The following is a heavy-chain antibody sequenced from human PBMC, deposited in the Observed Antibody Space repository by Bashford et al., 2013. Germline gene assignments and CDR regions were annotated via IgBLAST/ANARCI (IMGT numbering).Heavy chain of an antibody. J-gene: IGHJ4*02. Sequence: SSETLSLTCAVYGGSFSGYYWSWIRQPPGKGLEWIGYIYYSGSTNYNPSLKSRVTISVDTSKNQFSLKLSSVTAADTAVYYCARDSGARRRPNFDYWGQGTLVTVSS. CDR2: IYYSGST. CDR3: ARDSGARRRPNFDY. V-gene: IGHV4-59*01. CDR1: GGSFSGYY. D-gene: IGHD6-6*01.